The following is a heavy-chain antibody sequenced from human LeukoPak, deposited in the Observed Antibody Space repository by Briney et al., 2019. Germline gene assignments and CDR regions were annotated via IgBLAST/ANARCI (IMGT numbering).Heavy chain of an antibody. Sequence: SETLSLTCTVSGGSISSYYWSWIRQPPGKGLEWIWYIYYSGSTNYNPSLKSRVTISVDTSKNQFSLKLSSVTAADTAVYYCARGEGIAAAGTVYFDYWGQGTLVTVSS. CDR3: ARGEGIAAAGTVYFDY. D-gene: IGHD6-13*01. V-gene: IGHV4-59*08. J-gene: IGHJ4*02. CDR2: IYYSGST. CDR1: GGSISSYY.